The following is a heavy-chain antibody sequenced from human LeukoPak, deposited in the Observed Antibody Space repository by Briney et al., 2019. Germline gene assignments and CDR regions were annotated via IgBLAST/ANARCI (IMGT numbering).Heavy chain of an antibody. CDR3: ARGALPGIAAAPRPVHFDY. J-gene: IGHJ4*02. Sequence: GGSLRLSCAASGFTFSSYGMHWVRQAPGKGLEWVANIKQDGSEKYYVDSVKGRFTISRDNAKNSLYLQMNSLRAEDTAVYYCARGALPGIAAAPRPVHFDYWGQGTLVTVSS. D-gene: IGHD6-13*01. CDR2: IKQDGSEK. CDR1: GFTFSSYG. V-gene: IGHV3-7*01.